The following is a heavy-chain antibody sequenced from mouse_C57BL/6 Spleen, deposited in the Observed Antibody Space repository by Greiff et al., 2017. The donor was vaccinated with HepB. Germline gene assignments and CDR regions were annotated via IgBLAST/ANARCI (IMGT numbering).Heavy chain of an antibody. J-gene: IGHJ2*01. V-gene: IGHV5-9-1*02. CDR1: GFTFSSYA. CDR3: TRVITTLFDY. Sequence: DVMLVESGEGLVKPGGSLKLSCAASGFTFSSYAMSWVRQTPEKRLEWVAYISSGGDYIYYADTVKGRFTISRDNARNTLYLQMSSLKSEDTAMYYCTRVITTLFDYWGQGTTLTVSS. CDR2: ISSGGDYI. D-gene: IGHD2-4*01.